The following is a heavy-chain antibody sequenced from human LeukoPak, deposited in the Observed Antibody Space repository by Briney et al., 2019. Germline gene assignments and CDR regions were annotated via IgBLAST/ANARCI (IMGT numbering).Heavy chain of an antibody. J-gene: IGHJ4*02. V-gene: IGHV3-15*01. D-gene: IGHD3-10*01. CDR2: IKSKTDGGTT. CDR3: TTVGPSHITMVRGESRPSDY. Sequence: KPGGSLRLSCAASGFTFSNAWMSWVRQAPGKGLEWVGRIKSKTDGGTTDYAAPVKGRFTISRDDSKNTLYLQMNSLKTEDTAVYYCTTVGPSHITMVRGESRPSDYWGQGTLVTVSS. CDR1: GFTFSNAW.